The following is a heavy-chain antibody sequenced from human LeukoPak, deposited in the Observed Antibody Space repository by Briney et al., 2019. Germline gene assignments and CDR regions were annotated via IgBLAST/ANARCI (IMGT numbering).Heavy chain of an antibody. D-gene: IGHD4-17*01. V-gene: IGHV3-23*01. CDR2: ISGSGGST. Sequence: GGSLRLSCAASGLTFSSYAMSWVRQAPGKGLEWVSAISGSGGSTYYADSVKGRFTISRDNSKNTLYLQMNSLRAEDTAVYYCAKEEIDYGDNWYFDLWGRGTLVTVSS. CDR1: GLTFSSYA. J-gene: IGHJ2*01. CDR3: AKEEIDYGDNWYFDL.